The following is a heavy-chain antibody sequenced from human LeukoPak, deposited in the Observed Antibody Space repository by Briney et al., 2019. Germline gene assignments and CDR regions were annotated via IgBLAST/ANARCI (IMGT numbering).Heavy chain of an antibody. CDR2: VYYSGST. V-gene: IGHV4-59*01. CDR3: ARVCAKGDCYLLSGNWYFDL. CDR1: GGSISSYY. D-gene: IGHD2-21*02. J-gene: IGHJ2*01. Sequence: SETLSLTCTVSGGSISSYYWSWIRQPPGKGLERIGYVYYSGSTNYNPSLKSRVTISVDTSKNQFSLKLSSVTAADTAVYYCARVCAKGDCYLLSGNWYFDLWGRGTLVTVSS.